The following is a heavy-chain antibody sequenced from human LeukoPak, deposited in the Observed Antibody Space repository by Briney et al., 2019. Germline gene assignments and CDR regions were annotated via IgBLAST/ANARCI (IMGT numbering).Heavy chain of an antibody. CDR2: ISAYNGNT. V-gene: IGHV1-18*01. J-gene: IGHJ4*02. Sequence: ASVNVSCKASGYTFTIYGISWVRQAPGQGLEWMGWISAYNGNTNYAQKLQGRVTMTTDTSTSTAYMELRSLRSDDTAVYYCARDYVPVSPYYFDYWGQGTLVTVSS. CDR1: GYTFTIYG. D-gene: IGHD3-16*01. CDR3: ARDYVPVSPYYFDY.